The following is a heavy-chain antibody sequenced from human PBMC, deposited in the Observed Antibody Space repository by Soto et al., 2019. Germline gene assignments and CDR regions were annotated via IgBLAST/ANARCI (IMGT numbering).Heavy chain of an antibody. J-gene: IGHJ6*02. Sequence: SETLSLTCTVSGGSISSSSYYWGWIRQPPGKGLEWIGSIYYSGSTYYNPSLKSRVTISVDTSKNQFSLKLSSVTAADTAVYYCARQGASGYYTDYYYGMDVWGQGTTVTVSS. CDR2: IYYSGST. V-gene: IGHV4-39*01. CDR3: ARQGASGYYTDYYYGMDV. D-gene: IGHD3-3*01. CDR1: GGSISSSSYY.